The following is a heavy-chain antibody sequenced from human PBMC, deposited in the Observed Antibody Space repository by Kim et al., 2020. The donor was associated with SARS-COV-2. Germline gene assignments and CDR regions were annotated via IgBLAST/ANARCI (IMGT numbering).Heavy chain of an antibody. D-gene: IGHD2-2*01. CDR3: ARSRASTSCYST. CDR1: GFTFSSYG. J-gene: IGHJ5*02. CDR2: IWYDGSNK. V-gene: IGHV3-33*01. Sequence: GGSLRLSCAASGFTFSSYGLHWVRQAPGKGLEWVAVIWYDGSNKYYADSVKGRFTISRDNSKNTLYLQMNSLRAEDTAVYYCARSRASTSCYSTWGQGTLVTVSS.